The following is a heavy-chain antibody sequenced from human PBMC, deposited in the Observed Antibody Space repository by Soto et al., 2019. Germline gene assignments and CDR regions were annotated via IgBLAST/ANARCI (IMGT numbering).Heavy chain of an antibody. CDR2: ISADGSDK. J-gene: IGHJ4*02. Sequence: GGSLRLSCAASEFTFSNFGMHWVRQAPGKGLEWVAAISADGSDKYFSGSVKGRFAISRDNSKNTLFLQMNSLRVEDTAVYYCVKGSDVARQELDYWGQGTLVTVSS. V-gene: IGHV3-30*18. CDR1: EFTFSNFG. CDR3: VKGSDVARQELDY. D-gene: IGHD3-3*01.